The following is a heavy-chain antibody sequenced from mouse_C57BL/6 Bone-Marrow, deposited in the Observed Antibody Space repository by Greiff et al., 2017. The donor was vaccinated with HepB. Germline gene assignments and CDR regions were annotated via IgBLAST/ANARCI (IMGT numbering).Heavy chain of an antibody. CDR3: ARAYRFDY. CDR1: GFTFKDYY. D-gene: IGHD2-12*01. CDR2: IDPEDGET. J-gene: IGHJ2*01. V-gene: IGHV14-2*01. Sequence: VQLQQSGAELVKPGASVKLSCTASGFTFKDYYMHWVKQRTEQGLEWIGRIDPEDGETKYAPNFQGKATITADTSSNTAYLQHSSLTSEDTAVYYCARAYRFDYWGQGTTLTVSS.